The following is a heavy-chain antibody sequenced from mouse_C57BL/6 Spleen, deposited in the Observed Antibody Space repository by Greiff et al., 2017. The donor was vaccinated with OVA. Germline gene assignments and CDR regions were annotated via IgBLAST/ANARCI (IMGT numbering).Heavy chain of an antibody. D-gene: IGHD1-1*01. CDR2: INPNNGGT. J-gene: IGHJ3*01. Sequence: EVQLQQSGPELVKPGASVKISCKASGYTFTDYYMNWVKQSHGQSLEWIGDINPNNGGTSYNQKFKGKATLTVDKSSSTAYMELRSLTSEDSAVYYCGRDYYVCSYVSLAWFAYWGQGTLVTVSA. V-gene: IGHV1-26*01. CDR1: GYTFTDYY. CDR3: GRDYYVCSYVSLAWFAY.